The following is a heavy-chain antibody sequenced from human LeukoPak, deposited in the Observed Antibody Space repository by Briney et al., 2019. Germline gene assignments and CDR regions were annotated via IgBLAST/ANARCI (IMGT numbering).Heavy chain of an antibody. D-gene: IGHD3-22*01. J-gene: IGHJ4*02. CDR2: ISYDGSNK. V-gene: IGHV3-30-3*01. CDR1: GFTFSSYA. Sequence: GGSLRLSCAASGFTFSSYAMHWVRQAPGKGLEWVAVISYDGSNKYYADSVKGRFTISRDNSKNTLYLQMNSLRAEDTAVYYCAKDQTWGGLTYYYDSSGYGIYFDYWGQGTLVTVSS. CDR3: AKDQTWGGLTYYYDSSGYGIYFDY.